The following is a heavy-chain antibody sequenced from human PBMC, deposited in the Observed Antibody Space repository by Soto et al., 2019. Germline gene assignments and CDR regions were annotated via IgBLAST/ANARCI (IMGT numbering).Heavy chain of an antibody. CDR1: GYTFRNYG. J-gene: IGHJ4*02. CDR3: ARARQWESLPY. CDR2: VSAYNRNT. V-gene: IGHV1-18*03. D-gene: IGHD1-26*01. Sequence: QVQLVQSGAEVKKPGASVKVSCEAYGYTFRNYGITWVRQATGQGLEWMGWVSAYNRNTNYAQKFQERVTMTTDTSTSTAYMELRSLRSDYMAIYFCARARQWESLPYWGQGTLVTVSS.